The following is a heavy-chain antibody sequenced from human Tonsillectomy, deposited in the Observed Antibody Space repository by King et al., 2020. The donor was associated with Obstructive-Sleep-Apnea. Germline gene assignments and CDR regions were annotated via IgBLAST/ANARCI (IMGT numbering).Heavy chain of an antibody. D-gene: IGHD3-22*01. Sequence: QLVQSGGGVVQPGRSLRLSCAASGFTFRSHGIHWVRQAPGKGLEWVTFISYDGSNKYYADSVKGRFTISRDNSKNTLFLQMNSLRAEDTAVYYCAKDMVPGVYESSGYYFDYWGQGTLVTVSS. V-gene: IGHV3-30*18. J-gene: IGHJ4*02. CDR1: GFTFRSHG. CDR2: ISYDGSNK. CDR3: AKDMVPGVYESSGYYFDY.